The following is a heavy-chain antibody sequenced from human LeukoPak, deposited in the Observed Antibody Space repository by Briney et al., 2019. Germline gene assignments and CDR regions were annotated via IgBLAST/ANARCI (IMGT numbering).Heavy chain of an antibody. V-gene: IGHV3-74*01. D-gene: IGHD6-19*01. CDR3: ARGFGYSSGWYVS. CDR2: INSDGSST. J-gene: IGHJ4*02. CDR1: GFTFSSYW. Sequence: GGSLRLSCAASGFTFSSYWMHWVRQAPGKGLVWVSRINSDGSSTSYADSVKGQFTISRDNAKNTLYLQMNSLRAEDTAVYYCARGFGYSSGWYVSWGQGTLVTVSS.